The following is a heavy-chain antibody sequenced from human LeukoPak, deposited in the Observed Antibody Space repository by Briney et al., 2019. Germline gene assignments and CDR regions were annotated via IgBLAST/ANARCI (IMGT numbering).Heavy chain of an antibody. Sequence: AETLSLTCAVYGGSFSGYYWSWIRQPPGKGLEWIGEINHSGSTNYNPSLKSRVTISVDTSKNQFSLKLSSVTAADTAVYYCARGGIAARPNYYYYYMDVWGKGTTVTVSS. CDR2: INHSGST. CDR1: GGSFSGYY. J-gene: IGHJ6*03. D-gene: IGHD6-6*01. CDR3: ARGGIAARPNYYYYYMDV. V-gene: IGHV4-34*01.